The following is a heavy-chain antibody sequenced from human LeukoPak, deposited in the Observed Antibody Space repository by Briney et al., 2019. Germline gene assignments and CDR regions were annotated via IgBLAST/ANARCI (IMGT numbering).Heavy chain of an antibody. J-gene: IGHJ6*02. CDR2: ISGSAGYT. V-gene: IGHV3-23*01. Sequence: GGSLRLSCTVSGFPFSNYAMSWVRQAPGKGLEWVSGISGSAGYTYYADSVKGRFTISRDNSKNTLYLQMNSLRAEDTAMYYCAKVGAGVYCSSTSCYGHGMDVWGQGTTVTVSS. D-gene: IGHD2-2*01. CDR3: AKVGAGVYCSSTSCYGHGMDV. CDR1: GFPFSNYA.